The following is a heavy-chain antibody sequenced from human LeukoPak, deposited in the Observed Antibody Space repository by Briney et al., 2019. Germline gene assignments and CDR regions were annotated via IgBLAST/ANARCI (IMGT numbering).Heavy chain of an antibody. V-gene: IGHV1-69*05. CDR2: IIPICGTA. J-gene: IGHJ5*02. Sequence: GSSVKFSCKASGGTFSSYAISWARQAPGQGLEWMGGIIPICGTANYAQKFKVRVRITTDESTSTAYMELSSLSSEDTAVYYCARSHYDFWSANWFDPWGQGTLVTVSS. CDR3: ARSHYDFWSANWFDP. D-gene: IGHD3-3*01. CDR1: GGTFSSYA.